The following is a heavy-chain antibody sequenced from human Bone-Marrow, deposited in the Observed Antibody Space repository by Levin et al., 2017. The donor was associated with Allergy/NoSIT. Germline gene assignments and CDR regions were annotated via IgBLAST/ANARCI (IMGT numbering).Heavy chain of an antibody. V-gene: IGHV3-30*03. D-gene: IGHD1-1*01. Sequence: SCATSGFIFSSYGFHWVRQAPGKGLEWVAVISYDGSNKNYAESVKGRFTISRDNSKNTLYLQMDGLKVEDTAIYYCTRGPPFDWNDEDYFEYWGQGTLVTVSS. CDR3: TRGPPFDWNDEDYFEY. CDR2: ISYDGSNK. CDR1: GFIFSSYG. J-gene: IGHJ4*02.